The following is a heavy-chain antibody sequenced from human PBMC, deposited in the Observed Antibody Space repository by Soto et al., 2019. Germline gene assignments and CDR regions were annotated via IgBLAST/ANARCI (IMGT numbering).Heavy chain of an antibody. Sequence: EVQLLESGGGLVQPGGSLRLSCAASGFTFNSYAMSWVRQAPGKGLEWVSHIGANGDSIYYADSVKGRFTISRDNPKNTLYLQMTGLRADDTAVYYCTGGSNSVYWGQGTLVTVSS. CDR2: IGANGDSI. J-gene: IGHJ4*02. V-gene: IGHV3-23*01. CDR1: GFTFNSYA. D-gene: IGHD1-26*01. CDR3: TGGSNSVY.